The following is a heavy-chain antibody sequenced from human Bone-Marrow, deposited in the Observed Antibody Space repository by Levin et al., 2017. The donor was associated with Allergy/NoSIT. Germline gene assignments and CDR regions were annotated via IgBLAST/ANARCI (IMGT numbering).Heavy chain of an antibody. Sequence: GGSLRLSCAASGFAFAAYGMNWVRQAPGKGLEWVAGVTGSGSTTSYADSVKGRFTISRDNSKNTLSLLMNSLRAEDTATYFCATDSLIVSAPYSFDYWGQGARVTVSS. J-gene: IGHJ4*02. D-gene: IGHD5/OR15-5a*01. CDR1: GFAFAAYG. CDR2: VTGSGSTT. V-gene: IGHV3-23*01. CDR3: ATDSLIVSAPYSFDY.